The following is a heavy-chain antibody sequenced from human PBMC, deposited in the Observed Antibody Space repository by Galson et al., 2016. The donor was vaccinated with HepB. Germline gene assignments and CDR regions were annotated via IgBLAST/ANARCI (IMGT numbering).Heavy chain of an antibody. J-gene: IGHJ4*02. CDR3: AKRRDYYESGGYYPDFDY. CDR2: IRTEPFNYAT. V-gene: IGHV3-73*01. Sequence: SLRLSCAASGFTFSDAAMYWVRQASGKGLEFVGRIRTEPFNYATIYGASVKGRFTISRDDSKHTVFLQINSLRAEDTAVYYCAKRRDYYESGGYYPDFDYWGQGILVTVSS. CDR1: GFTFSDAA. D-gene: IGHD3-22*01.